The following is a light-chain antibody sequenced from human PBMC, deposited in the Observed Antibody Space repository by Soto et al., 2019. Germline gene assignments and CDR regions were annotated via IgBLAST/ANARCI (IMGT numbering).Light chain of an antibody. CDR1: QSVTSNY. CDR3: QQYGSSPGT. V-gene: IGKV3-20*01. J-gene: IGKJ1*01. Sequence: EIVLTQSPGTLPLSPGERATLSCRASQSVTSNYLAWYQQKPGQAPRLLIFGASIRDTGIPDSFSGSGSGTDFALTISRLEPEDFAVYYCQQYGSSPGTFGQGTKVDIK. CDR2: GAS.